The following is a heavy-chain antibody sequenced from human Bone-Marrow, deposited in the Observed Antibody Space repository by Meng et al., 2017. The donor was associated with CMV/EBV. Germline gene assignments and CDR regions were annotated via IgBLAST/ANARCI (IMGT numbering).Heavy chain of an antibody. D-gene: IGHD6-6*01. V-gene: IGHV4-59*01. CDR1: GGSFSGYY. J-gene: IGHJ4*02. CDR2: IYYSGST. Sequence: SETLSLTCAVYGGSFSGYYWSWIRQPPGKGLEWIAYIYYSGSTNYNPSLKSRVTISVDTSKNQFSLKLSSVTAADTAVYYCAREGTRSSPFDYWGQGTRVTVSS. CDR3: AREGTRSSPFDY.